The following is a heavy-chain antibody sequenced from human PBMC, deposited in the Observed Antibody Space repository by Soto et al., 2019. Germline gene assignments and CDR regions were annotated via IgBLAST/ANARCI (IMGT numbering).Heavy chain of an antibody. CDR3: TSSYSSHAFDI. D-gene: IGHD6-13*01. CDR1: GFTFSGSA. J-gene: IGHJ3*02. V-gene: IGHV3-73*01. CDR2: TMSKANGYAT. Sequence: GGSLRFSCAASGFTFSGSAMHWVRQASGKGLEGVGRTMSKANGYATAYAASVRGRFTISIDDSKSTAYLKMNSLKTEDTAVYNCTSSYSSHAFDIWGQGTMVTVSS.